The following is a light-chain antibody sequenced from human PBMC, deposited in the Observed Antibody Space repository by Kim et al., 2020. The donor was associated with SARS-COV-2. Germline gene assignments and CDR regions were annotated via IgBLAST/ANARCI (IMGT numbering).Light chain of an antibody. CDR2: RDA. Sequence: SYELTQPLSVSVALGQTARITCGGTNIGAKSVQWYQQKAGQAPVLVICRDANRRSGIPERFSGSNSGNTGTLTISRAQAGDEADYYCQVWDSSTAVFGGGTKVTVL. CDR3: QVWDSSTAV. CDR1: NIGAKS. V-gene: IGLV3-9*01. J-gene: IGLJ3*02.